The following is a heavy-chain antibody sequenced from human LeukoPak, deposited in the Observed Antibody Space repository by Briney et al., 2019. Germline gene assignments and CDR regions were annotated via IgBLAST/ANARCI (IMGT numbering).Heavy chain of an antibody. V-gene: IGHV5-51*01. CDR1: GYTFANYW. Sequence: GESLKISCEGSGYTFANYWIAWVRQMPGRGLEWMGIIFPDDSDTRYSPSFEGQVTISVDKSISTAYLQWSSLKASDTAMYYCARSKGRYYDYVWGSYRRVPDAFDIWGQGTMVTVSS. J-gene: IGHJ3*02. CDR3: ARSKGRYYDYVWGSYRRVPDAFDI. CDR2: IFPDDSDT. D-gene: IGHD3-16*02.